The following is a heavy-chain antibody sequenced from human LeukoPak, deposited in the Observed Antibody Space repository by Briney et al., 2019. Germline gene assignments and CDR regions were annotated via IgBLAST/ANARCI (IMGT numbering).Heavy chain of an antibody. J-gene: IGHJ4*02. V-gene: IGHV1-18*01. CDR3: VREPQYCTNGVCYTYFDY. CDR1: GYTFTSYG. D-gene: IGHD2-8*01. Sequence: ASVKVSCKASGYTFTSYGISWVRQAPGQGLEWMGWISAYNGNTNYAQKLQGRVTMTTDTSTSTAYMELRSLRSDDTAVYYCVREPQYCTNGVCYTYFDYWGQGTLVTVSS. CDR2: ISAYNGNT.